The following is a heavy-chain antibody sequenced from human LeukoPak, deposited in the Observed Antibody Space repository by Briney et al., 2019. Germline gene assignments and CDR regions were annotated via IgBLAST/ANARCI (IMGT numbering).Heavy chain of an antibody. CDR2: VSSDGTLK. Sequence: QAGGSLRLSCAASGFIFSGFAMHWVRQAPGKGLEWVAVVSSDGTLKYIADSLKGRFTISRDNYRYTVSLEMDSLGPEDTAIYYCARDPIGGRPDYFDYWGQGTLVTVSS. J-gene: IGHJ4*02. V-gene: IGHV3-30-3*01. D-gene: IGHD6-6*01. CDR3: ARDPIGGRPDYFDY. CDR1: GFIFSGFA.